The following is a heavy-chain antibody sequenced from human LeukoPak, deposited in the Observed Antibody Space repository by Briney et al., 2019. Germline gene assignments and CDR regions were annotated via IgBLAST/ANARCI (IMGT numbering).Heavy chain of an antibody. D-gene: IGHD6-13*01. Sequence: GESLKISCKGFGYSFTNYWIGWVRQMPGKGLEWMGIIYPGDSDTRYSPSFQGQVTISADKSISTAYLQWSSLKASDTAMYYCARGEAAAGTGFDPWGQGTLVTVSS. J-gene: IGHJ5*02. CDR3: ARGEAAAGTGFDP. CDR1: GYSFTNYW. V-gene: IGHV5-51*01. CDR2: IYPGDSDT.